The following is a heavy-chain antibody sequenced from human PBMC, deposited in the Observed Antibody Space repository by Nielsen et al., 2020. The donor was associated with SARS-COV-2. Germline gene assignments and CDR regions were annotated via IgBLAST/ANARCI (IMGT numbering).Heavy chain of an antibody. D-gene: IGHD3-16*01. J-gene: IGHJ3*02. V-gene: IGHV3-23*01. CDR3: AARGITFGSLEAGPAFDI. CDR2: ISGSGGST. Sequence: WIRQPPGKGLEWASAISGSGGSTYYADSVKGRFTISRDNSKNTLYLQMNSLRAEDTAVYYCAARGITFGSLEAGPAFDIWGQGTMVTVSS.